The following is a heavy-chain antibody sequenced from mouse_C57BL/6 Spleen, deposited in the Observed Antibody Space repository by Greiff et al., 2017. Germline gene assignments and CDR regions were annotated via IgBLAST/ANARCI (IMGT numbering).Heavy chain of an antibody. CDR3: SAIYYDYDGFAY. V-gene: IGHV1-74*01. CDR2: IHPSDSDT. D-gene: IGHD2-4*01. J-gene: IGHJ3*01. CDR1: GYTFTSYW. Sequence: QVQLQQPRAELVKPGASVKVSCKASGYTFTSYWMHWVKQRPGQGLEWIGRIHPSDSDTNYNQKFKGKATLTVDKSSSTAYMQLSSLTSEDSAVYYCSAIYYDYDGFAYWGQGTLVTVSA.